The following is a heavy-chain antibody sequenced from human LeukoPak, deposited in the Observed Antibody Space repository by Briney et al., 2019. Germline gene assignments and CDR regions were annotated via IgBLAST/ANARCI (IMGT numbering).Heavy chain of an antibody. CDR2: IYPDDSDT. V-gene: IGHV5-51*01. CDR1: GYSLTNYW. J-gene: IGHJ4*02. CDR3: ARSGRLGYCSGGSCFRWDY. D-gene: IGHD2-15*01. Sequence: PGESLKISCKVSGYSLTNYWIGWVRQMPGKGLEWMGIIYPDDSDTKYSPSFQGQVTISADKSISTAYLQWSSLKASDTAMYYCARSGRLGYCSGGSCFRWDYWGQGTLVTVSS.